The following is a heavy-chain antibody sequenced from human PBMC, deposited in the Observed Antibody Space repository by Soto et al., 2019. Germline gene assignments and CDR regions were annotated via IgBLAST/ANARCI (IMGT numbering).Heavy chain of an antibody. Sequence: ASVKVSCKASGYTFTSYGISWVRQAPGQGLEWMGWISAYNGNTNYAQKLQGRVTMTTDTSTSTAYMELRSLRSDDTAVYYCARDQSYYGSGSYYKNPYYYYGMDVWGQGTTVTVSS. V-gene: IGHV1-18*01. CDR1: GYTFTSYG. CDR3: ARDQSYYGSGSYYKNPYYYYGMDV. D-gene: IGHD3-10*01. J-gene: IGHJ6*02. CDR2: ISAYNGNT.